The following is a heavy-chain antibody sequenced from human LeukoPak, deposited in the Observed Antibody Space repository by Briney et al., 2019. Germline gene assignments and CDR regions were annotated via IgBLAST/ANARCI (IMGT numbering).Heavy chain of an antibody. V-gene: IGHV1-2*02. D-gene: IGHD3-9*01. CDR1: GYTFTGYY. CDR3: ARSPHILTGENFDY. Sequence: AAVKVSCKSSGYTFTGYYMHWVRQAPGQGLEWMGWINPNSGGTNYAQKFQDRVSMIRDTSISTAYMHLSRLRSDDTAVYYCARSPHILTGENFDYWGQGTLLTVSS. J-gene: IGHJ4*02. CDR2: INPNSGGT.